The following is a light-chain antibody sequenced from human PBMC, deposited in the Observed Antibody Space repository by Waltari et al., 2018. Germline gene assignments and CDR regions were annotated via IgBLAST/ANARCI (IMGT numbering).Light chain of an antibody. CDR3: AAWDDSLSGL. CDR1: SSHIGRHQ. CDR2: RKN. Sequence: SVLTQPPSASETPGQRGTIPCSGSSSHIGRHQVYSYQQPPGTAPNLLIDRKNQRPSGVPDRFSGSKSGTSASLAISGLRSEDEADYYCAAWDDSLSGLFGGGTKLTVL. V-gene: IGLV1-47*01. J-gene: IGLJ2*01.